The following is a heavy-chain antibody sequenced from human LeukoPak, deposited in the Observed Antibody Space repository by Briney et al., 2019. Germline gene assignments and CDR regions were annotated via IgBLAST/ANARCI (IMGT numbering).Heavy chain of an antibody. CDR3: ARDLEEYCSGGSCSLSDY. J-gene: IGHJ4*02. Sequence: GGSLRLSCAASGFTFSAYSMNWVRQAPGKGLEWVSSISSSSSYIYYADSVKGRFTISRDNAKNSLYLQMNSLRAEDTAVYYCARDLEEYCSGGSCSLSDYWGQGTLVTVSS. CDR1: GFTFSAYS. D-gene: IGHD2-15*01. V-gene: IGHV3-21*01. CDR2: ISSSSSYI.